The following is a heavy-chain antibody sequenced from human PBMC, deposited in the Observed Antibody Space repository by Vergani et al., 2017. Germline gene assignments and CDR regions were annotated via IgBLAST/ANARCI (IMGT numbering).Heavy chain of an antibody. CDR3: ARPVGATTHWFDP. J-gene: IGHJ5*02. CDR2: IYPGDSDT. V-gene: IGHV5-51*01. CDR1: GYSFTSYW. D-gene: IGHD1-26*01. Sequence: VQLVQSGAEVKKPGESLKISCKGSGYSFTSYWIGRVRQMPGKGLEWMGIIYPGDSDTRYSPSFQGQVTISADKSVSTAYRQWSSLKASDTAMYYCARPVGATTHWFDPWGQGTLVTVSS.